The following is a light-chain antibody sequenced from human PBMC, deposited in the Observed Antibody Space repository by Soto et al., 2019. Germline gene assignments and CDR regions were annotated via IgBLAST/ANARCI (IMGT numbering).Light chain of an antibody. CDR2: DAS. Sequence: EILLTQSPVTPSLSQGEKSTLXXRPSQSVDSYLAWYHQKPGQAPRLVXYDASRTATGIPDRFSGSGSGTDFTLTISGLEPEDFAVYYCQQYDSSPPITFGQGTRLEIK. J-gene: IGKJ5*01. V-gene: IGKV3-20*01. CDR1: QSVDSY. CDR3: QQYDSSPPIT.